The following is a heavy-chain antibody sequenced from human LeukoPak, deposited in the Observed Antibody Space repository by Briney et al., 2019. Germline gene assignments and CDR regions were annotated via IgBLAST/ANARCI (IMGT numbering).Heavy chain of an antibody. V-gene: IGHV4-59*01. CDR3: ARAGQFISARPISFDY. Sequence: SETLSLTCTVSGGSNSNYYRNWIRQPPGKGLEWIGYIYYSGSTNSNPSLKSRVTISVDTSKNQFSLKLSSVTAADTAVYYCARAGQFISARPISFDYWGQGTLVTVSS. J-gene: IGHJ4*02. CDR2: IYYSGST. D-gene: IGHD6-6*01. CDR1: GGSNSNYY.